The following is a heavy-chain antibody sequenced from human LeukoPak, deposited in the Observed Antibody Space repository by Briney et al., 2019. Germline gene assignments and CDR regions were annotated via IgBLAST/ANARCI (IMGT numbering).Heavy chain of an antibody. CDR1: GGSISSSSYY. CDR2: IYYSGST. V-gene: IGHV4-39*01. J-gene: IGHJ5*02. D-gene: IGHD3-16*02. CDR3: ASLYYDYVWGSYRYTPPSNWFDP. Sequence: PSETLSLTCTVSGGSISSSSYYWGWIRQPPGKELEWIGSIYYSGSTYYNPSLKSRVTISVDTSKNQFSLKLSSVTAADTAVYYCASLYYDYVWGSYRYTPPSNWFDPWGQGTLVTVSS.